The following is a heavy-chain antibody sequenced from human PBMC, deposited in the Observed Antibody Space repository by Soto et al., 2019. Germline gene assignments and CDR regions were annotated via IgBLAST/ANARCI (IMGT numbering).Heavy chain of an antibody. CDR1: GGSISSSSYY. V-gene: IGHV4-39*01. D-gene: IGHD5-18*01. CDR3: ARIGRWLQRGLDY. Sequence: SEPLSLTCTVSGGSISSSSYYWGWIRQPPGKGLEWIGSIYYSGSTYYNPSLNSRVTISVDTSKNQFSLNLSSVTAADTALYYGARIGRWLQRGLDYWGQGTLVTVSS. J-gene: IGHJ4*02. CDR2: IYYSGST.